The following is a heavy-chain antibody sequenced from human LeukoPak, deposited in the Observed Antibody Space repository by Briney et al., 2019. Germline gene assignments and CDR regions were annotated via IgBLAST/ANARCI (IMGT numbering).Heavy chain of an antibody. J-gene: IGHJ4*02. CDR1: GCTFSNAW. Sequence: GGSLRLSCAASGCTFSNAWMNWVRQAPGKGLEWVGRIKSKTDGGTTDYAAPVKGRFTISRDDSKNTLYLQMNSLKTEDTAVYYCTTVDVGYNSHPFDYWGQGTLVTVSS. V-gene: IGHV3-15*07. CDR2: IKSKTDGGTT. CDR3: TTVDVGYNSHPFDY. D-gene: IGHD5-24*01.